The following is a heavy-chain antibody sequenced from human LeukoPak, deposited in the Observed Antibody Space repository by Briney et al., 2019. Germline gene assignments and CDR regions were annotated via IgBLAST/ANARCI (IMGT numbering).Heavy chain of an antibody. CDR2: IYYSGST. D-gene: IGHD2-8*01. CDR3: ARGGVDAFDI. Sequence: SETLSLTCTVSGGSISSSSYYWGWIRQPPGKGLEWIGSIYYSGSTYYNPSLKSRVTISVDTYKNQFSLKLSSVTAADTAVYYCARGGVDAFDIWGQGTMVTVSS. CDR1: GGSISSSSYY. V-gene: IGHV4-39*01. J-gene: IGHJ3*02.